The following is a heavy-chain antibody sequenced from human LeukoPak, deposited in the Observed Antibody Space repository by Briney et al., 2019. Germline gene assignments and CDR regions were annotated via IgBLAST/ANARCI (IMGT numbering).Heavy chain of an antibody. CDR3: ARDHRPEIQYYYMDV. CDR2: LLYDGNTK. D-gene: IGHD1-14*01. Sequence: PGGSLRLSCAASGFRFSNYGMHWVRQAPGMGLEWVAALLYDGNTKHYADSVRGRFTISRDISKNTFYLQMNSLTAEDTAVYYCARDHRPEIQYYYMDVWGKGTTVAVSS. V-gene: IGHV3-33*01. CDR1: GFRFSNYG. J-gene: IGHJ6*03.